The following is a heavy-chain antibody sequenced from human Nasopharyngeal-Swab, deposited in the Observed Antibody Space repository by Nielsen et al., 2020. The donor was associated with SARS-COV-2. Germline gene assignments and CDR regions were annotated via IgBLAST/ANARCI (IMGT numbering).Heavy chain of an antibody. CDR3: VRAYYDSGGFSNPFDN. J-gene: IGHJ4*02. V-gene: IGHV1-3*04. D-gene: IGHD3-22*01. CDR1: GNTFTSYA. Sequence: ASVKVSCKASGNTFTSYAIHWVRQAPGQRLEWMGWINTGNGVTKYSEKFQDRVTITRDTLANIAYMDLSSLRSEDTAVYYCVRAYYDSGGFSNPFDNWGQGTLVTVPS. CDR2: INTGNGVT.